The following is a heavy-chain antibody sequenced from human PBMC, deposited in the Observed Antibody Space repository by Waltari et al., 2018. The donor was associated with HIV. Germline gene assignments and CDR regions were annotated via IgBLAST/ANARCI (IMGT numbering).Heavy chain of an antibody. Sequence: QVQLQESGPGLVKPSQTLSLTCTVSGGSISSGDYSWSWLRQPPGKGLEWIGYIYYSGSTYYNPSLKSRVTISVDTSKNQFSLKLSSVSAADTAVYYCARAGSVFGTSPYGMDVWGQGTTVTVSS. CDR1: GGSISSGDYS. CDR3: ARAGSVFGTSPYGMDV. D-gene: IGHD2-2*01. J-gene: IGHJ6*02. V-gene: IGHV4-30-4*01. CDR2: IYYSGST.